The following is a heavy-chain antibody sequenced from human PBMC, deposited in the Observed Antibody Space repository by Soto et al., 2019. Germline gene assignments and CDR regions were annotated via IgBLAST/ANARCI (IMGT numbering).Heavy chain of an antibody. V-gene: IGHV2-26*01. Sequence: QVTLKESGPVLVKPTEPLTLTCTVSGFSLSDARLAVTWIRQPPGKALEWLAHIFSNEEKSYSTSLKSRLNISKDTSKSQVVLTMTNMDPVDTATYYCARIVIASAGGWFDPWGQGTLVTVSS. D-gene: IGHD6-25*01. CDR1: GFSLSDARLA. CDR3: ARIVIASAGGWFDP. CDR2: IFSNEEK. J-gene: IGHJ5*02.